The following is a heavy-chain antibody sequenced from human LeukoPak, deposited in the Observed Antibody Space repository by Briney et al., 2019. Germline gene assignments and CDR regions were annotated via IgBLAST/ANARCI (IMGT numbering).Heavy chain of an antibody. CDR2: INPSGGST. D-gene: IGHD2-2*01. Sequence: ASVKVSWKASGYTFTSYYMHWVRQAPGQGLEWMGIINPSGGSTSYAQKFQGRVTMTRDMSTSTVYMELSSLRSEDTAVYYCATERRGYCSSTSCSNFDYWGQGTLVTVSS. J-gene: IGHJ4*02. V-gene: IGHV1-46*03. CDR1: GYTFTSYY. CDR3: ATERRGYCSSTSCSNFDY.